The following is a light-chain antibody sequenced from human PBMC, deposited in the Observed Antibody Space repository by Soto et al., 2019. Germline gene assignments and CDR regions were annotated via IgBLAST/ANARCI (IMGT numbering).Light chain of an antibody. CDR2: EVS. Sequence: QSALTQPASVSGSPGQSITISCTGTSSDVGGYNYVSWYQQHPGKAPKLMTYEVSNRPSGVSNRFSGSKSASTASLTISGLQAEDEAHYYCSSYTSDNRDYVFGTGTKVTVL. V-gene: IGLV2-14*01. J-gene: IGLJ1*01. CDR3: SSYTSDNRDYV. CDR1: SSDVGGYNY.